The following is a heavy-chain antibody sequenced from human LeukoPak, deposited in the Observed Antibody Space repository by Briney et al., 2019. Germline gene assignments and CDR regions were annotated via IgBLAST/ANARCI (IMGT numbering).Heavy chain of an antibody. CDR3: ARDYYDSSGYYSYYYYGMDV. D-gene: IGHD3-22*01. CDR2: IWYDGSNK. CDR1: GFTFSSYG. J-gene: IGHJ6*02. V-gene: IGHV3-33*01. Sequence: GSLRLSCAASGFTFSSYGMHWVRQAPGKGLEWVAVIWYDGSNKYYADSVKGRFTISRDNSKNTLYLQMNSLRAEDTAVYYCARDYYDSSGYYSYYYYGMDVWGQGTTVTVSS.